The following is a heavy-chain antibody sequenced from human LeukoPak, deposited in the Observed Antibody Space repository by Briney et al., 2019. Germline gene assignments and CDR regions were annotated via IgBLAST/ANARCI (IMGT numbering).Heavy chain of an antibody. CDR2: INPNSGGT. CDR3: ARDSYNDYEPDY. V-gene: IGHV1-2*02. CDR1: GYTFTVYY. D-gene: IGHD4-17*01. J-gene: IGHJ4*02. Sequence: ASVKVSCKASGYTFTVYYIHWVRQAPGQGLAWMGWINPNSGGTNYAQKFQGRVTMTRDTSISTVYMELSRLGSDDTAVYYCARDSYNDYEPDYWGQGTLVTVSS.